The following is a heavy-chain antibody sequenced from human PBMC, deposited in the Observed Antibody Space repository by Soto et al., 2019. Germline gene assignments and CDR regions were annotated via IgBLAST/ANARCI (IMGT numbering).Heavy chain of an antibody. J-gene: IGHJ4*02. CDR1: GGTFSSYA. Sequence: ASVKVSCKASGGTFSSYAISWVRQAPGQGLEWMGGIIPIFGTANYAQKFQGRVTITADESTSTAYMELSSLRSEDTAVYYCARAPNYYGSGSYFFDYWGQGTLVTVSS. CDR3: ARAPNYYGSGSYFFDY. D-gene: IGHD3-10*01. V-gene: IGHV1-69*13. CDR2: IIPIFGTA.